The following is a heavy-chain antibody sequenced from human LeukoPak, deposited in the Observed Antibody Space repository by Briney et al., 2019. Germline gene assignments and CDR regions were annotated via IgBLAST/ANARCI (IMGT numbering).Heavy chain of an antibody. D-gene: IGHD2-2*01. J-gene: IGHJ4*02. CDR2: ISYTGST. CDR3: ARAYPSSSTD. V-gene: IGHV4-31*03. CDR1: GGSISSSNYY. Sequence: KPSETLSLTCTVSGGSISSSNYYWSWIRQYPGKGLEWIGFISYTGSTHYNPSLKSRVTISQDTSQNQFSLRLSSVTAADTAVYYCARAYPSSSTDWGQGILVTVSS.